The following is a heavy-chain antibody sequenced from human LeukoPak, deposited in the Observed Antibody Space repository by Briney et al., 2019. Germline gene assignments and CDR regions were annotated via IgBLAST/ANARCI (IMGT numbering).Heavy chain of an antibody. J-gene: IGHJ4*02. V-gene: IGHV3-64D*06. D-gene: IGHD2/OR15-2a*01. CDR2: ISGSGNGGSI. Sequence: PGGSLRLSCSASGSVFSIYTMYWVRQAPGKGPEYVSTISGSGNGGSIYYADSVKGRFTISRDDSKSIVYLQMNGLRSEDTAVYYCVKDFGRVRGTPDSWGQGTLVTVSS. CDR3: VKDFGRVRGTPDS. CDR1: GSVFSIYT.